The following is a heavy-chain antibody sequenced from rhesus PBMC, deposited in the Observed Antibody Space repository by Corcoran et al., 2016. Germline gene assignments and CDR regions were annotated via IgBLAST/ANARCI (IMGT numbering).Heavy chain of an antibody. CDR2: INGNTGST. Sequence: QVQLQESGPGLVKPSETLSLTCAGSGGSFSSYWWSWIRQPPGRGLEWIGKINGNTGSTNYEPSLKTRLTFYKDASQDQCSLNLSSGTAADTAVYYCARGYSWNNVGWYFDLWGPGTPITISS. D-gene: IGHD1-20*01. CDR1: GGSFSSYW. CDR3: ARGYSWNNVGWYFDL. J-gene: IGHJ2*01. V-gene: IGHV4-80*01.